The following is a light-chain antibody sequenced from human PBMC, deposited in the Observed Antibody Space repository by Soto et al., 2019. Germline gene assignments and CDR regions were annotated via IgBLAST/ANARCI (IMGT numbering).Light chain of an antibody. Sequence: DIQMTQSPSSLSASVGDRVSITCRASQNIARYLSWYQQKPWKAPMLLIYGASTLQGGVPSRFSGSGSGTEFTLTISSLQPDDFATYYCQQYNSYPWTFGQGTKVDIK. V-gene: IGKV1-9*01. CDR2: GAS. CDR3: QQYNSYPWT. J-gene: IGKJ1*01. CDR1: QNIARY.